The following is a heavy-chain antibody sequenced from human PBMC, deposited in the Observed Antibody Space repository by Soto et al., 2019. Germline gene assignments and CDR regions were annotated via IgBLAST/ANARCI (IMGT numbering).Heavy chain of an antibody. Sequence: ASVKVSCKASGYTFTSYAMHWVRQAPGQRLEWMVWINAGNGNTKYSQKFQGRVTITRDTSASTAYMELSSLRSEDTAVYYCAASKWIRAENYFDYWGQGTLVTVSS. CDR3: AASKWIRAENYFDY. D-gene: IGHD3-10*01. CDR1: GYTFTSYA. V-gene: IGHV1-3*01. CDR2: INAGNGNT. J-gene: IGHJ4*02.